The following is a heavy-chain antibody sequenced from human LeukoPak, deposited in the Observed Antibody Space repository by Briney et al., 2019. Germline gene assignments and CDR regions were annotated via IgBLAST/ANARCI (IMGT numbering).Heavy chain of an antibody. CDR1: GYTFTGYY. V-gene: IGHV1-2*02. J-gene: IGHJ6*03. Sequence: ASVKVSCKASGYTFTGYYMHWVRQAPGQGLEWMGWINPNSGGTNYAQKFQGRVTMTRDTSISTAYMELSRLRSDDTAVYYCARGFGTMVRGSKIYYYYMDVWGKGTTVTISS. D-gene: IGHD3-10*01. CDR3: ARGFGTMVRGSKIYYYYMDV. CDR2: INPNSGGT.